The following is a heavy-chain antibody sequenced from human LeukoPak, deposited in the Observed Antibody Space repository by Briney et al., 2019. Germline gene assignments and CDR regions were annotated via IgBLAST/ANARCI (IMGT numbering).Heavy chain of an antibody. V-gene: IGHV3-11*06. CDR3: ARQGLYDSSDFWTFQH. J-gene: IGHJ1*01. D-gene: IGHD3/OR15-3a*01. Sequence: PGGSLRLSCAASGFSFSDYHMSWIRQTPEEGLEWLSYISSSSDYKNYADSLKGRFTISRDNAKNSVYLQMNSLRAEDTAVYYCARQGLYDSSDFWTFQHWGQGTLVTVSS. CDR2: ISSSSDYK. CDR1: GFSFSDYH.